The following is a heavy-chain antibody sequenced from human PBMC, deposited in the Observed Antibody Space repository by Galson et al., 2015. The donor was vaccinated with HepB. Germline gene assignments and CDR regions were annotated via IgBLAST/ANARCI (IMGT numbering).Heavy chain of an antibody. J-gene: IGHJ6*02. CDR2: IYPGDSDT. CDR3: ARQAMVVADGMDV. Sequence: QSGAEVKKPGESLKISCKGSGYTFTSYWIGWVRQMPGKGLEWMGIIYPGDSDTRKSPSFQGQVTISVGKSISTAYLQWSSLKASDTAMYYCARQAMVVADGMDVWGQGTTVTVSS. CDR1: GYTFTSYW. D-gene: IGHD2-15*01. V-gene: IGHV5-51*01.